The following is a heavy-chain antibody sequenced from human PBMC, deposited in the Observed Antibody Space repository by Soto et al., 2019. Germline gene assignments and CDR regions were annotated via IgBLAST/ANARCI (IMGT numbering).Heavy chain of an antibody. CDR2: ISGSGGST. Sequence: TGGSLRLSCAASGFTFSSYAMSWVRQAPGKGLEWVSAISGSGGSTYYADSVKGRFTISRDNSKNTLYLQMNSLRAEDTAVYYCAKDIKIAVAGSFDYWGQGTLVTVSS. CDR1: GFTFSSYA. V-gene: IGHV3-23*01. D-gene: IGHD6-19*01. J-gene: IGHJ4*02. CDR3: AKDIKIAVAGSFDY.